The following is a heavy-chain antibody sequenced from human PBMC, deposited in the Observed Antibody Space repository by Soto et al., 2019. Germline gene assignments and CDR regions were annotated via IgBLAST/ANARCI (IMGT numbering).Heavy chain of an antibody. CDR1: GYSFISYG. CDR3: AGNGDSREDNGDY. CDR2: IRAYNGNT. D-gene: IGHD4-17*01. Sequence: QVQLVQSGAEVKKPGASVKVSCKASGYSFISYGISWVRQAPGQGLEWMGWIRAYNGNTNYAQKLQGRVTMNTDTSTNTAYMELRRLRSADTAVYYCAGNGDSREDNGDYWGQGTLVTVSS. V-gene: IGHV1-18*01. J-gene: IGHJ4*02.